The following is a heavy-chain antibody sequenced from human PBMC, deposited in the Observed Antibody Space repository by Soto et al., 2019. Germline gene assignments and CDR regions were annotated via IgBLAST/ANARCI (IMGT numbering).Heavy chain of an antibody. V-gene: IGHV1-18*01. CDR1: GYTFTSYG. D-gene: IGHD2-2*01. CDR2: ISAYNGNT. J-gene: IGHJ4*02. CDR3: ARDLKNLGYCSSTSCYYYGY. Sequence: ASVKVSCKASGYTFTSYGISWVRQAPGQGLEWMGWISAYNGNTNYAQKLQGRVTMTTDTSTSTAYMELRSLRSDDTAVYYCARDLKNLGYCSSTSCYYYGYWGQGTLVTVSS.